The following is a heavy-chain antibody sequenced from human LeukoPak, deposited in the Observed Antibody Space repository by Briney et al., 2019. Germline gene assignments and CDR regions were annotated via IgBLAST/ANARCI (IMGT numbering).Heavy chain of an antibody. D-gene: IGHD3-3*01. CDR2: IYYSGST. Sequence: SETLSLTCTVSGGSISSSSYYWGWIRQPPGTGLEWIGSIYYSGSTYYNPSLKSRVTISVDTSKNQFSLKLSSVTAADTAVYYCARGRRGTIFGVVIDWFDPWGQGTLVTVSS. CDR3: ARGRRGTIFGVVIDWFDP. J-gene: IGHJ5*02. V-gene: IGHV4-39*07. CDR1: GGSISSSSYY.